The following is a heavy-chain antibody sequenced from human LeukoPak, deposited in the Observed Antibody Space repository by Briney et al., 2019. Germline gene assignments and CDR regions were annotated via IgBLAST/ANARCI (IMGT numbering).Heavy chain of an antibody. CDR2: ISYDGSNK. V-gene: IGHV3-30*03. Sequence: GGSLRLSCAASGFTFSSYGMHWVRQAPGKGLEWVAVISYDGSNKYYADSVKGRFTISRENSKNTLYLQMTNLRVEDTAVYYCAREVGDTALNYFGIDVWGQGTTIIVS. CDR1: GFTFSSYG. CDR3: AREVGDTALNYFGIDV. J-gene: IGHJ6*02. D-gene: IGHD5-18*01.